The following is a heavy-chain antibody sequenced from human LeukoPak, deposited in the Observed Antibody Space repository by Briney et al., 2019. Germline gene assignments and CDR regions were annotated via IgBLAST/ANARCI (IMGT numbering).Heavy chain of an antibody. CDR2: IYSGGST. CDR3: AREYSSSSRFDY. J-gene: IGHJ4*02. CDR1: GFTVSSNY. V-gene: IGHV3-53*01. D-gene: IGHD6-6*01. Sequence: GGSLRLSCAASGFTVSSNYMSWVRQAPGKGLEWVSVIYSGGSTYYADSVKGRFTISRDNSKNTLYLQMNSLRAEDTAVYYCAREYSSSSRFDYWGQGTLVTVSP.